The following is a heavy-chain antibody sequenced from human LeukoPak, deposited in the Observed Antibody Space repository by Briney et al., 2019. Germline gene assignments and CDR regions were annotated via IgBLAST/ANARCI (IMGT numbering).Heavy chain of an antibody. V-gene: IGHV3-53*01. D-gene: IGHD3-16*01. CDR1: GFTVSSKY. Sequence: RGSLRLSCVASGFTVSSKYMSWVRQAPGKGLERVSVIYSGGSTYYGESVKGRFTISRDNSKNTVYLQMNALRAEDSAVYYCARGTVWRLGSYGLDVWGQGTTVTVSS. CDR2: IYSGGST. J-gene: IGHJ6*02. CDR3: ARGTVWRLGSYGLDV.